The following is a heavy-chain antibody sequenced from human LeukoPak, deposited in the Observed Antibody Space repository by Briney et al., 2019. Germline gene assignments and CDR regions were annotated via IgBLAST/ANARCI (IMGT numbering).Heavy chain of an antibody. D-gene: IGHD3-10*01. CDR3: TRAGPHYGSGTDHSFYGMDV. Sequence: SETLSLTCTVPGGSIGRGGYYWTWIRQHPGKGLEWIGYIYYTGSTYYNPSLKSRVAISMDASKNQFSLRLSSVTAADTAVYYCTRAGPHYGSGTDHSFYGMDVWGQGTTVTVSS. CDR1: GGSIGRGGYY. V-gene: IGHV4-31*03. J-gene: IGHJ6*02. CDR2: IYYTGST.